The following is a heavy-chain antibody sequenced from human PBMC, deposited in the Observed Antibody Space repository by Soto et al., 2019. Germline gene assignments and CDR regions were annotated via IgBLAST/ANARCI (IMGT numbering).Heavy chain of an antibody. Sequence: PCWCMRISCAACGLNLKNYGMHWVRQAPVKGLEWVSIIWYDGSNKYYADYVKDQFTISRDNSKNTVSLQMNSLRAEDTAMYYCAAGEPLNYRGQGTLVTVS. CDR3: AAGEPLNY. CDR2: IWYDGSNK. D-gene: IGHD3-10*01. V-gene: IGHV3-33*01. CDR1: GLNLKNYG. J-gene: IGHJ4*02.